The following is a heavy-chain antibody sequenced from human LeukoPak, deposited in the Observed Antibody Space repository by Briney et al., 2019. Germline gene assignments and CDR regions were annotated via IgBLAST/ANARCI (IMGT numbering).Heavy chain of an antibody. Sequence: GGSLRLSCAASGFTFSSYGMHWVRQAPGKGLEWVAFIRYDGSNKYYADSVKGRFTISRDNAKNSLYLQMNSLRAEDTAVYYCARDDGGYCTNGVCYTREYFQHWGQGTLVTVSS. D-gene: IGHD2-8*01. CDR2: IRYDGSNK. J-gene: IGHJ1*01. CDR1: GFTFSSYG. CDR3: ARDDGGYCTNGVCYTREYFQH. V-gene: IGHV3-30*02.